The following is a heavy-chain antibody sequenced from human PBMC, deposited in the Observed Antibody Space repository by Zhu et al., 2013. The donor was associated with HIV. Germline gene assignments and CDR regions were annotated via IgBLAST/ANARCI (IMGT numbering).Heavy chain of an antibody. CDR2: IIPISGPP. CDR3: ATVYHVGSFDY. CDR1: GGIFSTYA. Sequence: QVKLVQSGAEVMKPGSPVKVSCKSSGGIFSTYAISWVRQAPGQGLEWMGAIIPISGPPKYAHKFQGRVTMTRDTSIRTGYMELSGLTSDDTAVYYCATVYHVGSFDYWGQGALVSVSS. V-gene: IGHV1-69*06. D-gene: IGHD1-26*01. J-gene: IGHJ4*02.